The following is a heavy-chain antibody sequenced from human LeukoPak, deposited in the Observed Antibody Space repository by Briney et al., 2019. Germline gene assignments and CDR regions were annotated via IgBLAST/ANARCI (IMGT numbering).Heavy chain of an antibody. Sequence: GGSLRLSCAASGFTFSGFWMMWVRQAPGKGLEWVANINQDESQKYYVDSVKGRFTISRDNAKNSLYLQMNSLRAEDTAVYYCARGHHTRGVYDYWGQGTLVTVSS. CDR1: GFTFSGFW. V-gene: IGHV3-7*01. CDR3: ARGHHTRGVYDY. D-gene: IGHD3-10*01. CDR2: INQDESQK. J-gene: IGHJ4*02.